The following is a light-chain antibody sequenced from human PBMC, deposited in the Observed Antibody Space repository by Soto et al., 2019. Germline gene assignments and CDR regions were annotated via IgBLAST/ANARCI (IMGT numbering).Light chain of an antibody. Sequence: EIVLTQSPGTLSLSPGERATLSCRASQSVSLNYLAWYQQKPGQTPRLLIYGASSRATGIPARFSGSGSGTDFTLTIGRLEPEDFAVYYCQQYGSAPYSFGQGTKVEIK. CDR3: QQYGSAPYS. V-gene: IGKV3-20*01. J-gene: IGKJ2*03. CDR1: QSVSLNY. CDR2: GAS.